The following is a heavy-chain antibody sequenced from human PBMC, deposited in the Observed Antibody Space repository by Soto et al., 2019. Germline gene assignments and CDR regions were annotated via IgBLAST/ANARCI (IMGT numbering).Heavy chain of an antibody. D-gene: IGHD1-20*01. CDR3: ARDQYGVTGKPPHYYYGMDV. CDR1: GGTFSSYA. Sequence: GASVKVSCKASGGTFSSYAISWVRQAPGQGLGWMGGIIPIFGTANYAQKFQGRVTITADESTSTAYMELSSLRSEDTAVYYCARDQYGVTGKPPHYYYGMDVWGQGTTVTVSS. CDR2: IIPIFGTA. J-gene: IGHJ6*02. V-gene: IGHV1-69*13.